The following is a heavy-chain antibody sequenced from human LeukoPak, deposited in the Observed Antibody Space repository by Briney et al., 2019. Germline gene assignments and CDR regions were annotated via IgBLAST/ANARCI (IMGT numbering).Heavy chain of an antibody. V-gene: IGHV3-23*01. J-gene: IGHJ6*02. CDR1: GFTFRGYA. CDR3: AKAASSSWPSYYYGMDV. Sequence: GGSLRLSCAASGFTFRGYAMNWVRQAPGKGLEWVSSIRGSGGSTYYADSVKGRFTISKDNSKNTMYLQMSSLRVDDTAVYYCAKAASSSWPSYYYGMDVWGQGTTVTVSS. CDR2: IRGSGGST. D-gene: IGHD6-13*01.